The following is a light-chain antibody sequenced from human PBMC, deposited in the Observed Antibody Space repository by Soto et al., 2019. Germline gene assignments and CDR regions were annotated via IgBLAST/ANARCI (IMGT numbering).Light chain of an antibody. CDR3: QQYDNLLT. V-gene: IGKV3-15*01. J-gene: IGKJ4*01. Sequence: DIELTQSPATLSLSPGERATLSCRASQSVRSTYLGWYQHKRGEAPGLLVYGASTEGTDMSGRFSGSGSGTEFTLIISSLQSEDFAVYYCQQYDNLLTFGAGTKVDIK. CDR2: GAS. CDR1: QSVRSTY.